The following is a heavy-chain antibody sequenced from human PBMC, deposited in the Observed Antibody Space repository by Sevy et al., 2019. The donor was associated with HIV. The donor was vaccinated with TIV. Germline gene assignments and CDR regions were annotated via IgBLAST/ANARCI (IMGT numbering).Heavy chain of an antibody. CDR3: ARGSRGTFGN. CDR1: GFIFSNSW. J-gene: IGHJ4*02. V-gene: IGHV3-74*01. CDR2: VNSDGQMT. D-gene: IGHD1-26*01. Sequence: GGSLRLFCAASGFIFSNSWMHWVRQAPGKGLVWVSHVNSDGQMTRYADSVKGRFTISRDNAKDTLFLQMNSLRAEDTAVYYCARGSRGTFGNWGQGTLITVSS.